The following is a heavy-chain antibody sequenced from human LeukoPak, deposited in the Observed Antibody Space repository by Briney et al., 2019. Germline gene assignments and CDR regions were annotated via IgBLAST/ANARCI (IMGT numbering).Heavy chain of an antibody. CDR1: GYNFTSYW. CDR3: ARHTVVPAAMRPPDY. CDR2: IYPGDSDT. J-gene: IGHJ4*02. D-gene: IGHD2-2*01. Sequence: GESLKIPCKGSGYNFTSYWIGWVRQMPGKGLEWMGIIYPGDSDTRYSPSFQGQVTISADKSISTAYLQWSSLKASDTAMYYCARHTVVPAAMRPPDYWGQGTLVTVSS. V-gene: IGHV5-51*01.